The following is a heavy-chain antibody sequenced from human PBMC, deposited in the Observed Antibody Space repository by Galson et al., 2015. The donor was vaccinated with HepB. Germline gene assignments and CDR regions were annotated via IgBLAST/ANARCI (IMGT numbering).Heavy chain of an antibody. J-gene: IGHJ4*02. Sequence: SLRLSCAASGFTFSSYAMSWVRQAPGKGLEWVSTIGGSSTYTYYADSVKGRFTLSRDNSKNTLYLQMNSLRAEDTALYYCAKAKDGEPFDCWGQGTLVTVSS. CDR1: GFTFSSYA. D-gene: IGHD4-17*01. CDR2: IGGSSTYT. V-gene: IGHV3-23*01. CDR3: AKAKDGEPFDC.